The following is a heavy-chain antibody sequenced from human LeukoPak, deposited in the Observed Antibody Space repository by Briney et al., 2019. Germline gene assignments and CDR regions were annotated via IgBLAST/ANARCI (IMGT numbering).Heavy chain of an antibody. J-gene: IGHJ4*02. D-gene: IGHD3-9*01. Sequence: PSETLSLTCAVSGGSINTNNWWSWVRRPPGKGLEWIGEIYHTGSTNYNPSLKSRATISGDKSKNQLSLKLSSVTAADTAIYYCARARNEILAGYYSFDYWGQGILVTVSS. V-gene: IGHV4-4*02. CDR3: ARARNEILAGYYSFDY. CDR1: GGSINTNNW. CDR2: IYHTGST.